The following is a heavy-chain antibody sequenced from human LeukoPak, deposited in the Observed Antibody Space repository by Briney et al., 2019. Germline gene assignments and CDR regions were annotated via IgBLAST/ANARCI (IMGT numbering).Heavy chain of an antibody. CDR3: ANVGSRYDFWSGYRINYYMDV. J-gene: IGHJ6*03. CDR1: GFTFSSYS. CDR2: ISDSGGST. D-gene: IGHD3-3*01. V-gene: IGHV3-23*01. Sequence: PGGSLRLSCAASGFTFSSYSMNWVRQAPGKGLEWVSAISDSGGSTYYADSVKGRFTISRDNSKNTLYLQMNSLRAEDTAIYYCANVGSRYDFWSGYRINYYMDVWGKGTTVTVSS.